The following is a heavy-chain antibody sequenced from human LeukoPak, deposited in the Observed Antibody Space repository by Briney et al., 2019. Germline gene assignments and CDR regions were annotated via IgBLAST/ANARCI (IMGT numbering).Heavy chain of an antibody. V-gene: IGHV3-49*03. CDR3: TRGKTNASASRWLPDV. Sequence: GGSLRLSCTASGFTFGDYPMSWIRQAPGKGLEWVGFIRSKAYGGTTEYAASVKGRFTISRDDSKSIAYLQMNSLKTEDTAVYYCTRGKTNASASRWLPDVWGKGTTVTVSS. CDR1: GFTFGDYP. J-gene: IGHJ6*04. D-gene: IGHD5-24*01. CDR2: IRSKAYGGTT.